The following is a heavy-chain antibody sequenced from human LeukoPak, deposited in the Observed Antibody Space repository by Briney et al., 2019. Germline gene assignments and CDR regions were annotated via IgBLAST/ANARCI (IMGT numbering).Heavy chain of an antibody. CDR3: AKDFGARHYFDY. CDR1: GFTFSSYA. CDR2: ISGSGGST. D-gene: IGHD3-3*01. V-gene: IGHV3-23*01. J-gene: IGHJ4*02. Sequence: GGSLSLSCAASGFTFSSYAMSWVRQAPGKGLEWVSAISGSGGSTYYADSVKGRFTISRDNSKNTLYLQMNSLRAEDTAAYYCAKDFGARHYFDYWGQGTLVTVSS.